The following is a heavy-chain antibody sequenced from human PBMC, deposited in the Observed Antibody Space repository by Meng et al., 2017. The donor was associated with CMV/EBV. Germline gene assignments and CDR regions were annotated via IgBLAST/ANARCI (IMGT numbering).Heavy chain of an antibody. Sequence: KVSCKASGGTFSSYAISWVRQAPGQGLEWMGGIIPIFGTANYAQKFQGRVTITTDESTSTAYMELSSLRSEDTAVYYCARVGIGESIAARPILLSFDNWGQGTLVTVSS. V-gene: IGHV1-69*05. CDR3: ARVGIGESIAARPILLSFDN. J-gene: IGHJ4*02. D-gene: IGHD6-6*01. CDR1: GGTFSSYA. CDR2: IIPIFGTA.